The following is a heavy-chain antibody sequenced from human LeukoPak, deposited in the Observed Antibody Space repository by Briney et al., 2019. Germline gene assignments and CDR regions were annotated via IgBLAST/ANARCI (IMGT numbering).Heavy chain of an antibody. Sequence: GGSLRLSCAASGFSVGSYYMSWVRQAPGKGLEWVSVFYGGESTYYPDSLKGGFIISRDSSKNTLYLQMNSLRAGDTAVYYCARHLRVDTSGWYFAFDIWGQGTVVIVSS. CDR2: FYGGEST. D-gene: IGHD6-19*01. CDR1: GFSVGSYY. V-gene: IGHV3-66*04. CDR3: ARHLRVDTSGWYFAFDI. J-gene: IGHJ3*02.